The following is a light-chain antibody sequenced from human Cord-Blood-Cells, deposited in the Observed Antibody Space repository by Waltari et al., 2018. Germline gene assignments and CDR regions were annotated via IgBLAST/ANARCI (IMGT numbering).Light chain of an antibody. CDR3: QQRSNWPPLIT. CDR2: DAS. J-gene: IGKJ5*01. CDR1: QSVSSY. Sequence: DILLTQSPATLSLSPGERATPPCRSSQSVSSYLAWYQQKPGQAPRLLIYDASNRATGIPARFSGSGSGTDFTLTISSLEPEDFAVYYCQQRSNWPPLITFGQGTRLEIK. V-gene: IGKV3-11*01.